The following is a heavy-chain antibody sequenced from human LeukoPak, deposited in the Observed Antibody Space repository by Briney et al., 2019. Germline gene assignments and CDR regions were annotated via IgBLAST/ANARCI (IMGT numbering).Heavy chain of an antibody. CDR2: ISSSSRYI. V-gene: IGHV3-21*04. D-gene: IGHD3-10*01. CDR3: AKGYYGSGSYGWFDY. CDR1: GFTFSSYS. Sequence: GGSLRLSCAASGFTFSSYSMNWVRQAPGKGLEWVSSISSSSRYIYYADSVKGRFTISRDNAKNSLFLHMNSLRAEDTAVYSCAKGYYGSGSYGWFDYWGQGTLVTVSS. J-gene: IGHJ4*02.